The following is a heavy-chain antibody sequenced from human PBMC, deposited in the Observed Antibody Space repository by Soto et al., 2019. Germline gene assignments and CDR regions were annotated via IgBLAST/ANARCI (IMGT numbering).Heavy chain of an antibody. Sequence: SETLSLTCTVSGGSISSGGYYWSWIRQHPGKGLEGIGYIYYGGSTYYNPSLKSRATISGDTSKNQFSLKLSSVTAADTAVYYCARGGYCYENSGHTASDYWGQGILVTVSS. CDR3: ARGGYCYENSGHTASDY. CDR2: IYYGGST. CDR1: GGSISSGGYY. J-gene: IGHJ4*01. V-gene: IGHV4-31*03. D-gene: IGHD3-22*01.